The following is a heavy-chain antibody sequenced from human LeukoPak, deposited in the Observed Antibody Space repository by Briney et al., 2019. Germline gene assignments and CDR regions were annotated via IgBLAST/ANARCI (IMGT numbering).Heavy chain of an antibody. D-gene: IGHD3-10*01. CDR3: ARPHYYGSGSCPFDP. CDR2: VYYSGST. J-gene: IGHJ5*02. Sequence: PSETLSLTCTVSGGSISSYYWSWIRQPPGKGLEWIGYVYYSGSTNYNPSLKSRVTISVDTSKNQFSLKLTSVTAADTAVYYCARPHYYGSGSCPFDPWGQGTLVTVSS. V-gene: IGHV4-59*08. CDR1: GGSISSYY.